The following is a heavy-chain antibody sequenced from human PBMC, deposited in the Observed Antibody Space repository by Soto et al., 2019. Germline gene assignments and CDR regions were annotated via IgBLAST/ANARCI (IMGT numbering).Heavy chain of an antibody. CDR2: IVVGSGNT. Sequence: SVKVSCKASGFTFTSSAVQWVRQARGQRLEWIGWIVVGSGNTNYAQKFQERVTITRDMSTSTAYMELSSLRSEDTAVYYCAASDPYYYDSSGYLTNWGQGTLVTVSS. CDR1: GFTFTSSA. D-gene: IGHD3-22*01. J-gene: IGHJ4*02. V-gene: IGHV1-58*01. CDR3: AASDPYYYDSSGYLTN.